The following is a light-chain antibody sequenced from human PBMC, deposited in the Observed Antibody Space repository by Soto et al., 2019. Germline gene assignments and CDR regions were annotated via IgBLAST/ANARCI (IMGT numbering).Light chain of an antibody. V-gene: IGKV3-11*01. J-gene: IGKJ1*01. CDR1: QSISSY. CDR2: DAS. Sequence: EIVLTQSPATLSLSPGERATLSCRASQSISSYLALHQQKPGQAPRLLIYDASTRATGIPARFSGSGSGTDFTLTISSLEPEDFALYYCQQRGNWPKTFGQGTKVDIK. CDR3: QQRGNWPKT.